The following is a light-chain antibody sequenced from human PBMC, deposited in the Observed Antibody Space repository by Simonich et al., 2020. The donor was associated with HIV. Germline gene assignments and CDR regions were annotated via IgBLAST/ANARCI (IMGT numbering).Light chain of an antibody. Sequence: EIVLTQSPATLSLSPGERATLSCRASQSVSGNLAWYQQKPGQAPRLLIYDSSTRATGIPARFSGSGSATEFTLTISSLQSEDFVLYYCQQYNNWPYTFGQGTKLEI. CDR3: QQYNNWPYT. CDR1: QSVSGN. V-gene: IGKV3-15*01. J-gene: IGKJ2*01. CDR2: DSS.